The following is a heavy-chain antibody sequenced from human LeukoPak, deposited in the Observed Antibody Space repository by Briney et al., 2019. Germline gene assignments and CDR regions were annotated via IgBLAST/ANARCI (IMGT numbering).Heavy chain of an antibody. CDR2: ISYDGSNK. CDR3: ASGDSSGYYYAQH. CDR1: GFTFSSYG. J-gene: IGHJ1*01. V-gene: IGHV3-30*03. Sequence: PGRSLRLSCAASGFTFSSYGMHWVRQAPGKGLEWVAVISYDGSNKYYADSVKGRFTISRDNSKNTLYLQMNSLRAEDTAVYYCASGDSSGYYYAQHWGQGTLVTVSS. D-gene: IGHD3-22*01.